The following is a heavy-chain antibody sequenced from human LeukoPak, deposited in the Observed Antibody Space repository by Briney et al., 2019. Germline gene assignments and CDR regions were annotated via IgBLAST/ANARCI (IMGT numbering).Heavy chain of an antibody. CDR1: GGSFSGYY. CDR3: ARQRIGYCSSTSCYDRGPFDY. CDR2: INHSGST. J-gene: IGHJ4*02. V-gene: IGHV4-34*01. Sequence: LSETLSLTCAVYGGSFSGYYWSWIRQPPGKGLEWIGEINHSGSTNYNPSLKSRVTISVDTSKNQFSLKLSSVTAADTAVYYCARQRIGYCSSTSCYDRGPFDYWGQGTLVTVSS. D-gene: IGHD2-2*01.